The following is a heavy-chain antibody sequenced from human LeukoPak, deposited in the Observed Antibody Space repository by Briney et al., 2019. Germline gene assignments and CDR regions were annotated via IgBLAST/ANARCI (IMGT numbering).Heavy chain of an antibody. Sequence: GGSLRLSCAASEFAFSSYGMHWVRQAPGMGLEWVAFVRYDGNNKYYADSVRGRFTISRDNSKNTLYLQMNSLRVEDTAVYSCARESGTGYHLEGPKYWGLGTLVTVSS. CDR3: ARESGTGYHLEGPKY. CDR2: VRYDGNNK. J-gene: IGHJ4*02. V-gene: IGHV3-30*02. D-gene: IGHD5-12*01. CDR1: EFAFSSYG.